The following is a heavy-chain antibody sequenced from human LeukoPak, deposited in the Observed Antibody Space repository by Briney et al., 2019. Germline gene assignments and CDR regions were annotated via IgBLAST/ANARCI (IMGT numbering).Heavy chain of an antibody. CDR1: GYTFTSYY. D-gene: IGHD3-10*01. J-gene: IGHJ4*02. V-gene: IGHV1-46*01. CDR2: INPSGGST. Sequence: ASVKVSCKASGYTFTSYYMHWVRQAPGQGLEWMGIINPSGGSTSYAQKFQGRVTMTRDTSTSTVYMELSSLRSEDTAVYYCARDREITMVRGVIGGYFDYWGQGTLATVSS. CDR3: ARDREITMVRGVIGGYFDY.